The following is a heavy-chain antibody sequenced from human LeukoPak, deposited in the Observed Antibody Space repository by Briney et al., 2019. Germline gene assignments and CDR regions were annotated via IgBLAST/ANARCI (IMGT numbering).Heavy chain of an antibody. CDR2: ISYDGSNK. V-gene: IGHV3-30-3*01. D-gene: IGHD6-19*01. J-gene: IGHJ4*02. CDR3: ARGGQWHDPGSFDY. Sequence: GGSLRRYCAASRFTFSSFPMDWVRPGPGKGLVWVAVISYDGSNKYYADSVKVRFTISRDNSKNTLYLQMNSLRAEDTAVYYCARGGQWHDPGSFDYWGQGTLVTVSS. CDR1: RFTFSSFP.